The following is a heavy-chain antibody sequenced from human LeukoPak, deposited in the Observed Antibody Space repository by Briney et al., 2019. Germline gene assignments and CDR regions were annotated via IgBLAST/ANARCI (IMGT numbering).Heavy chain of an antibody. D-gene: IGHD5-24*01. CDR1: GGSISSYY. J-gene: IGHJ4*02. CDR3: ARGAQAGRDLYYFDY. V-gene: IGHV4-59*01. CDR2: IYYSGST. Sequence: PSETLSLTCTVSGGSISSYYWSWIRQPPGKGLEWIGYIYYSGSTNYNPSLKSRVTISVDTSKNQFSLKLSSVTAADTAVYYCARGAQAGRDLYYFDYWGQGTLVTVSS.